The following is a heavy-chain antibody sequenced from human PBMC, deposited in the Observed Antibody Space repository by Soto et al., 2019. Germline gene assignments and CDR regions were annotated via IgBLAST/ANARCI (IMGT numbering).Heavy chain of an antibody. CDR3: AKDVGFQQHLFVFDL. V-gene: IGHV1-69*13. CDR1: GGTFTDYA. J-gene: IGHJ4*02. CDR2: IIPIFRSS. D-gene: IGHD3-10*02. Sequence: SVKVSCKASGGTFTDYAFSWVRQAPGQGLEWMGGIIPIFRSSNFAQKFQGRLTIFADASAGTAYMELSSLRSDDTAIYYCAKDVGFQQHLFVFDLRGQGTLVTVPS.